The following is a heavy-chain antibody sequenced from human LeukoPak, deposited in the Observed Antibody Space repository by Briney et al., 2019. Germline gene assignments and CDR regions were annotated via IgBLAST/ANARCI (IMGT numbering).Heavy chain of an antibody. Sequence: TLSLTCSVSGGSIRSYYWSWIRQPPGKALEWLALIYWNDDKRYSPSLKSRLTITKDTSKNQVVLTMTNMDPVDTATYYCAHRLGYYYGSGSYQHYGMDVWGQGTTVTVSS. D-gene: IGHD3-10*01. J-gene: IGHJ6*02. CDR1: GGSIRSYYW. V-gene: IGHV2-5*01. CDR2: IYWNDDK. CDR3: AHRLGYYYGSGSYQHYGMDV.